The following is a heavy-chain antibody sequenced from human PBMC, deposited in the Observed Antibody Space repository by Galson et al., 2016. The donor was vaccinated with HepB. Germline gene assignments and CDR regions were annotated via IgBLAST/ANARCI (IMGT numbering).Heavy chain of an antibody. CDR2: ISSSGDHI. D-gene: IGHD1-26*01. V-gene: IGHV3-23*01. CDR1: GFTFSSYA. Sequence: SLRLSCAASGFTFSSYAMSWVRQSPGEGLEWVSSISSSGDHISYADSVKGRFTISRDNSKNTVSLLMSSLRADDTAIYYCAKVGFSDLDYWGQGTLVTVSS. CDR3: AKVGFSDLDY. J-gene: IGHJ4*02.